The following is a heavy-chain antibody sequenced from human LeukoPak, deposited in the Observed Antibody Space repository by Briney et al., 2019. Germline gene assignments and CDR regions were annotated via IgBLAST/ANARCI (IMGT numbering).Heavy chain of an antibody. V-gene: IGHV3-15*01. CDR2: IKSKTDGGTT. Sequence: GGSLRLSCAASGFTFSNAWMSWVRQAPGKGLEWVGRIKSKTDGGTTDYAAPVKGRFTISRDDSKNTLYLQMNSLRAEDTAVYYCARDSAYCGGDCYSDYWGQGTLVTVSS. J-gene: IGHJ4*02. CDR1: GFTFSNAW. CDR3: ARDSAYCGGDCYSDY. D-gene: IGHD2-21*01.